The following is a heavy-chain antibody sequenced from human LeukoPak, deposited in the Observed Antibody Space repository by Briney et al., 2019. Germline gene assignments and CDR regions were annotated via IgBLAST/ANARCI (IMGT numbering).Heavy chain of an antibody. CDR2: IYSGGST. CDR3: ARDVMVRGVIPDYYYYYGMDV. D-gene: IGHD3-10*01. V-gene: IGHV3-66*01. J-gene: IGHJ6*02. CDR1: GFTVSSNY. Sequence: QPGGSLRLSCAASGFTVSSNYMSWVRQASGKGLEWVSVIYSGGSTYYADSVKGRFTISRDNSKNTLYLQMNSLRAEDTAVYYCARDVMVRGVIPDYYYYYGMDVWGQGTTVTVPS.